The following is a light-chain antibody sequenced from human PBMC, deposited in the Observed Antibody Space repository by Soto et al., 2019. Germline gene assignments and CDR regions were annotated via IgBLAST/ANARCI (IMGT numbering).Light chain of an antibody. Sequence: EILMTQSPGTLSLSPGDRATLSCRASQSFCSNLLALYQVKPGHAPRFLIYGASARASGIPDRFSGSGSGTDFTLTISRLEPEDFGVYYCQQYGKLPLTFGGGTKVEIK. CDR2: GAS. J-gene: IGKJ4*01. CDR3: QQYGKLPLT. CDR1: QSFCSNL. V-gene: IGKV3-20*01.